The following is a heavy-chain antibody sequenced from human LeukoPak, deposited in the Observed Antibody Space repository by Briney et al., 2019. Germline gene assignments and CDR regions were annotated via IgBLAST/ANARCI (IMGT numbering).Heavy chain of an antibody. CDR2: VSHDGSSS. V-gene: IGHV3-30-3*01. Sequence: GGSLRLSCATSGFTFTGYAMHWVRQAPGKGLDWVAVVSHDGSSSHHADSVKGRFTISRDNSKNMLHLQMNSLRVEDKAVYYCARTLVAAPGSKGGPWGQGTLVTVSS. CDR1: GFTFTGYA. D-gene: IGHD6-13*01. J-gene: IGHJ5*02. CDR3: ARTLVAAPGSKGGP.